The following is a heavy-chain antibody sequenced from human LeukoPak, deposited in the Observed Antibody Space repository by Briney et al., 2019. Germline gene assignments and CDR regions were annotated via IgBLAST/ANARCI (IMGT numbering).Heavy chain of an antibody. CDR2: IYTSGST. Sequence: SQTLSLTCTVSGGSISSGSYYWSWIRQSAGKGLEWIGRIYTSGSTNYNPSLKSRVTISVDTSKNQFSLKLSSVTAADTAVYYCARGIVGATTWYYYYYYMDVWGKGTTVTVSS. V-gene: IGHV4-61*02. CDR1: GGSISSGSYY. D-gene: IGHD1-26*01. CDR3: ARGIVGATTWYYYYYYMDV. J-gene: IGHJ6*03.